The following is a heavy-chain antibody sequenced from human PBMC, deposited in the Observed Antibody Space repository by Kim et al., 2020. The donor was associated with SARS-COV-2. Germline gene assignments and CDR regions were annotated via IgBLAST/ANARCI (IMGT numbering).Heavy chain of an antibody. CDR2: IYYSGST. CDR3: ARDGDYGGNSGGFDY. Sequence: SETLSLTCSVSGGSISSGGYYWSWIRQHPGKGLEWIGYIYYSGSTYYNPSLKSRVTISVDTSKNQFSLKVSSVTAADTAVYYCARDGDYGGNSGGFDYWGQGTLVTVSS. J-gene: IGHJ4*02. CDR1: GGSISSGGYY. D-gene: IGHD4-17*01. V-gene: IGHV4-31*03.